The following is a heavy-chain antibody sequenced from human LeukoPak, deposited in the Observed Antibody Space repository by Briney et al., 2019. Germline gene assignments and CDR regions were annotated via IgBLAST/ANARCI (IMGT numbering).Heavy chain of an antibody. V-gene: IGHV1-69*05. CDR2: IIPIFGTA. CDR1: GGTFSSYA. D-gene: IGHD5-24*01. J-gene: IGHJ3*02. CDR3: ARTERPPGLDAFDI. Sequence: SVKVSCKASGGTFSSYAISWVRQAPGQGLEWMGGIIPIFGTANYAQKFQGRVTITTDESTSTAYVELSSLRSEDTAVYYCARTERPPGLDAFDIWGQGTMVTVSS.